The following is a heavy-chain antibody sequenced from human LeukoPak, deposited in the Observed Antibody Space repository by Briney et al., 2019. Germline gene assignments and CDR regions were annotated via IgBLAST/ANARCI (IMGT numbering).Heavy chain of an antibody. D-gene: IGHD3-22*01. CDR3: ARESSYYYDSSGYPAH. J-gene: IGHJ4*02. V-gene: IGHV1-18*01. Sequence: ASVKVSCKASGYTFATYGISWVRQAPGQGLEWMGWISGYNGNTNYVQKLQGRVTMTTDTSTSTAYMELRSLRSEDTAVYYCARESSYYYDSSGYPAHWGQGTLVTVSS. CDR1: GYTFATYG. CDR2: ISGYNGNT.